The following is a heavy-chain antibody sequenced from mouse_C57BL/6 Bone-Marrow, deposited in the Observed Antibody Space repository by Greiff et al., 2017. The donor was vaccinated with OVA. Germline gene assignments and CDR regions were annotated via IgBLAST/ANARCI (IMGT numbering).Heavy chain of an antibody. J-gene: IGHJ1*03. Sequence: EVQGVESGGGLVQPGGSLKLSCAASGFTFSDYGMAWVRQAPRKGPEWVAFLSNLAYSIYYADPVTGRFTISRENAKNTLYLEMSSQRSEDTAMYYCARRNSNNAGYFDVWGTGTTVTVSS. D-gene: IGHD2-5*01. V-gene: IGHV5-15*01. CDR1: GFTFSDYG. CDR3: ARRNSNNAGYFDV. CDR2: LSNLAYSI.